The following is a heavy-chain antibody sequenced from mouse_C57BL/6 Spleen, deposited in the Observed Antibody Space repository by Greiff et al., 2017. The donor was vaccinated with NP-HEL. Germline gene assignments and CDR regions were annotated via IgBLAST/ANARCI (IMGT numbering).Heavy chain of an antibody. CDR2: IYPRSGNT. V-gene: IGHV1-81*01. CDR3: ASPLLSYFDY. CDR1: GYTFTSYG. Sequence: QVQLKESGAELARPGASVKLSCKASGYTFTSYGISWVKQRTGQGLEWIGEIYPRSGNTYYNEKFKGKATLTADKYSSTAYMELRSLTSEDSAVYFCASPLLSYFDYWGQGTTLTVSS. D-gene: IGHD2-1*01. J-gene: IGHJ2*01.